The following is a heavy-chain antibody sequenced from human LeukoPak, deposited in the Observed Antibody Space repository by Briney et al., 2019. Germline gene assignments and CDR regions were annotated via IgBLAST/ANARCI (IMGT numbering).Heavy chain of an antibody. CDR2: IYYSGST. V-gene: IGHV4-39*01. CDR1: GGSISSSSYY. Sequence: SETLSLTRTVSGGSISSSSYYWGWIRQPPGKGLEWIGSIYYSGSTYYNPSLKSRATISVDTSKNQFSLKLSSVTAADTAVYYCARRPYDSSGYYRYWYLDLWGRGTLVTVSS. CDR3: ARRPYDSSGYYRYWYLDL. D-gene: IGHD3-22*01. J-gene: IGHJ2*01.